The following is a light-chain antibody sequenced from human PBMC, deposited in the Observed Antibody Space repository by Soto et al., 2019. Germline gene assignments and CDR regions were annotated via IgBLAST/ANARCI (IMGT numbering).Light chain of an antibody. CDR2: EVS. J-gene: IGLJ2*01. CDR1: SSDVGGYNY. V-gene: IGLV2-14*01. CDR3: SLYISSSTLHVV. Sequence: QSALTQPASVSGSPGQSITISCSGTSSDVGGYNYVSWYQQHPRKAPKLMIYEVSNRPSGVSNRFSGSKSGNTASLTISGLQAEDEADYYCSLYISSSTLHVVFGGGTKVTVL.